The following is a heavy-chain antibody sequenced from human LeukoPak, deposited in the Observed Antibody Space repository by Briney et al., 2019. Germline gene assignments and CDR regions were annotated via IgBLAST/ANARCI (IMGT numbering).Heavy chain of an antibody. J-gene: IGHJ4*02. Sequence: GASVKVSFKASVYTFTSCDINWVRQATGQGLEWMGWMNPNSGNTGYGQRFQGRITMTRDISIGTAYMELSNLTSEDTAIYYCTRGSSGRRDNWGQGTLVTVSA. CDR1: VYTFTSCD. V-gene: IGHV1-8*01. CDR2: MNPNSGNT. CDR3: TRGSSGRRDN. D-gene: IGHD6-19*01.